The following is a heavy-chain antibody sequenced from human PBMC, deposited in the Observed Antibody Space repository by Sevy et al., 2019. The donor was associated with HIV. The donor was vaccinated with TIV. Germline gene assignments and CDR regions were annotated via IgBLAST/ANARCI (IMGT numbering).Heavy chain of an antibody. J-gene: IGHJ4*02. V-gene: IGHV3-9*01. CDR2: INWNSGNI. CDR1: GFSFDDYA. Sequence: GGSLRLSCAASGFSFDDYAMHWVRQAPGKGLEWVSGINWNSGNIGYVDSVKGRFTIARDDAKNTLYLQMNSLRAEDTAMYYCAKAWGGDGYSNGYYCDYWGRGPLVTVSS. D-gene: IGHD5-18*01. CDR3: AKAWGGDGYSNGYYCDY.